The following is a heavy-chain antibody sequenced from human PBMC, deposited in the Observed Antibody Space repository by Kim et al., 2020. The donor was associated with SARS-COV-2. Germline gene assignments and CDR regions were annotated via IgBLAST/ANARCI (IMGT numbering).Heavy chain of an antibody. Sequence: GGSLRLSCAASGFTFDDYTMHWVRQAPGNGLEWVSLISWDGGSTYYADSVKGRFTISRDNSKNSLYLQMNSLRTEDTALYYCAKSGGYPGRFDPWGQGTLVTVSS. V-gene: IGHV3-43*01. J-gene: IGHJ5*02. CDR2: ISWDGGST. CDR3: AKSGGYPGRFDP. D-gene: IGHD2-15*01. CDR1: GFTFDDYT.